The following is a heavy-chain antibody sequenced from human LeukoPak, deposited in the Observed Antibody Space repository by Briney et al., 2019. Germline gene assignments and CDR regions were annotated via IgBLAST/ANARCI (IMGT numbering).Heavy chain of an antibody. J-gene: IGHJ5*02. CDR1: GGSFSGYY. V-gene: IGHV4-34*01. Sequence: PSETLSLTCAVYGGSFSGYYWSWIRQPPGKGLEWIWEINHSGSTNYNPSLKSRVTISVDTSKNQFSLKLSSVTAADTAVYYCARFEWELSWVDPWGQGTLVTVSS. D-gene: IGHD1-26*01. CDR3: ARFEWELSWVDP. CDR2: INHSGST.